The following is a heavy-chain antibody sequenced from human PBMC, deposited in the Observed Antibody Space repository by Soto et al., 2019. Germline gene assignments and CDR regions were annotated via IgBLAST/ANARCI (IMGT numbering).Heavy chain of an antibody. Sequence: SETLSLTCTVSGGSISSGGYYWSWIRQHPGKGLEWIGYIYYSGSTYYNPSLKSRVTISVDTSKNQFSLKLSSVTAADTAVYYCARERITMVRGVISPSLNWFDPWGQGTLVTVSS. CDR1: GGSISSGGYY. J-gene: IGHJ5*02. CDR3: ARERITMVRGVISPSLNWFDP. D-gene: IGHD3-10*01. CDR2: IYYSGST. V-gene: IGHV4-31*03.